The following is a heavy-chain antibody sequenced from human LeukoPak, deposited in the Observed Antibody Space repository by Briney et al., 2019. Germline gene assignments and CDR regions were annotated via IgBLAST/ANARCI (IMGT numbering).Heavy chain of an antibody. D-gene: IGHD5-18*01. CDR3: ARGGYNSGDNYYFYYLDV. Sequence: GSSVKVSCKASAHTFSTYTISWVRQAPGQGLEWMGRVIPIFGTTNYAPNFQGRVTITADESTSTVYMELRSLTSQATDVYFCARGGYNSGDNYYFYYLDVWGNGTTVTVSS. CDR1: AHTFSTYT. V-gene: IGHV1-69*15. J-gene: IGHJ6*03. CDR2: VIPIFGTT.